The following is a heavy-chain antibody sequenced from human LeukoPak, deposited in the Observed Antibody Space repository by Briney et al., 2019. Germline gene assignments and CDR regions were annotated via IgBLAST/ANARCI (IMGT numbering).Heavy chain of an antibody. Sequence: HPGGSLRLSCAASGFTFNEFEMNWVRQAPGKGLEWISYISSRGSRIYYAESVEGRFTISKDDAKNTLYLQMNNLRADDTAVYYCATLRWGSGRYAGDYWGQGSLVTVSS. D-gene: IGHD6-19*01. CDR3: ATLRWGSGRYAGDY. V-gene: IGHV3-48*03. CDR1: GFTFNEFE. CDR2: ISSRGSRI. J-gene: IGHJ4*02.